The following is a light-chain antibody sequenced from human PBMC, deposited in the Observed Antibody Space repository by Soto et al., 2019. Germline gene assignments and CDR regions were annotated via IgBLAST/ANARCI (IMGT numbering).Light chain of an antibody. Sequence: DIQMTQSPSTLCASVGDRVTITCRASQSISSWLAWYQQKPGKAPKLLIYDASSLESGVPSRFSGSGSGTEFTLTISSLQPDDFATYYCQQYNSYLWTFGQGTKVEIK. V-gene: IGKV1-5*01. CDR3: QQYNSYLWT. J-gene: IGKJ1*01. CDR1: QSISSW. CDR2: DAS.